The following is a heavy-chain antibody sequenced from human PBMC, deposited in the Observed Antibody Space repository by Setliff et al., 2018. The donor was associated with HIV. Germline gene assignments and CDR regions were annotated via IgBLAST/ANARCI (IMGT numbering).Heavy chain of an antibody. V-gene: IGHV4-39*01. CDR1: GGSITRTPYY. J-gene: IGHJ4*02. D-gene: IGHD3-10*01. Sequence: SATLSLTCTVSGGSITRTPYYWGWIRQPPGKGLEWIGSIYHTGITYDNPSLKSRVTISVDTSKNQISLRLSSVTAADTAVYYCARLSGGMVPNYWGQGTLVTSPQ. CDR3: ARLSGGMVPNY. CDR2: IYHTGIT.